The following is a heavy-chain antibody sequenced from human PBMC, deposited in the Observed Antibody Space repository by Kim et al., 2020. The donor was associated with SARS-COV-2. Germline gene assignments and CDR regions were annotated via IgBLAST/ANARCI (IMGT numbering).Heavy chain of an antibody. D-gene: IGHD3-22*01. V-gene: IGHV3-30-3*01. J-gene: IGHJ4*02. Sequence: GGSLRLSCAASGFTFSSYAIHWVRQAPGKGLEWVAVISYDGSNKYYADSVKGRFTISRDNSKNTLYLQMNSLRAEDTAVYYCARGEGYYYDSSGYPNWGQGTLVTVSS. CDR2: ISYDGSNK. CDR1: GFTFSSYA. CDR3: ARGEGYYYDSSGYPN.